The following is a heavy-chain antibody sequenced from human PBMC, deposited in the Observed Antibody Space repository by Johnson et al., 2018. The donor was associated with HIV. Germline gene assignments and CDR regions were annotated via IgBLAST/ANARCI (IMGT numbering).Heavy chain of an antibody. CDR1: RITVGSNY. Sequence: QVQLVESGGGLVQSGGSLRLSCEASRITVGSNYMSWVRRAPGKGLEWVAVISYDGSSKYYEESLKGRISISRDNFMNTLYLQRNSLRAEDTAVYYCATFGYTSGWIVTDDAFDIWGQGTMVTVSS. CDR3: ATFGYTSGWIVTDDAFDI. V-gene: IGHV3-30-3*01. D-gene: IGHD6-19*01. J-gene: IGHJ3*02. CDR2: ISYDGSSK.